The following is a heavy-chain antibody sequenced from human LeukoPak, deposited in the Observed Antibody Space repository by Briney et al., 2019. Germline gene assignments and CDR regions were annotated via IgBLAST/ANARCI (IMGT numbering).Heavy chain of an antibody. J-gene: IGHJ4*02. CDR1: GFTVSSNY. Sequence: GGSLRLSCAASGFTVSSNYMSGVRQAPGEGLEWVSVIYSGGSTYYADSVKGRFTISRDNSKNTLFLQMNSLRVEDTAVYYCARGGSRYFHNWGQGTLVTVST. CDR2: IYSGGST. D-gene: IGHD3-10*01. CDR3: ARGGSRYFHN. V-gene: IGHV3-66*01.